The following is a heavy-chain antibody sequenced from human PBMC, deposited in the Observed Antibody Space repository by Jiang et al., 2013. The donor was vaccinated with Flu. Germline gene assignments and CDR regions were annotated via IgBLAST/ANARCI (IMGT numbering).Heavy chain of an antibody. J-gene: IGHJ4*02. Sequence: GAEVKKPGASVKVSCKASGYTFTSYAMHWVRQAPGQRLEWMGWINAGNGNTKYSQKFQGRVTITRDTSASTAYMELSSLRSEDTAVYYCARDQILGDFSFDYWGQGTLVTVSS. CDR2: INAGNGNT. V-gene: IGHV1-3*01. CDR1: GYTFTSYA. D-gene: IGHD4-17*01. CDR3: ARDQILGDFSFDY.